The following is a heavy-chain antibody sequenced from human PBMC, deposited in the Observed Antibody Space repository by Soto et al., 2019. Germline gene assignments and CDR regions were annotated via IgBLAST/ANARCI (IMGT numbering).Heavy chain of an antibody. Sequence: QVQLVQSGAEVKKPGSSVKVSCKASGGTFSSYAISWVRQAPGQGLEWMGGLIPIFGTANYAQKYHGRVTITADESTSTDYMELSSLRSEDTAVYYCARDITWEHHHSWFDPWGQGTLVNVSS. J-gene: IGHJ5*02. CDR3: ARDITWEHHHSWFDP. CDR2: LIPIFGTA. D-gene: IGHD1-26*01. CDR1: GGTFSSYA. V-gene: IGHV1-69*01.